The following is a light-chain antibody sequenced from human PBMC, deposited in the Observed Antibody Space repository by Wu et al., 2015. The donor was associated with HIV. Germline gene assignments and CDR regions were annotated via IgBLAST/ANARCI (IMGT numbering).Light chain of an antibody. J-gene: IGKJ1*01. CDR3: QHYGRSPRT. CDR1: QSVGSD. CDR2: RTS. V-gene: IGKV3-20*01. Sequence: DIVLTQSPATVSFYPGERATLSCRASQSVGSDFAWYQQKPGQAPRLLIYRTSKRLTGIPDRFSGSGSGTDFTLTIDRLEPEDFAMYYCQHYGRSPRTFGQGTRVEIK.